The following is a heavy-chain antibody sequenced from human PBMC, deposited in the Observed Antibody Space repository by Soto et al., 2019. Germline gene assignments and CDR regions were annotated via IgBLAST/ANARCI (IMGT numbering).Heavy chain of an antibody. CDR1: GGSFSGYY. D-gene: IGHD3-10*01. V-gene: IGHV4-34*01. CDR3: ARRAWFGELNDH. CDR2: INHSGST. Sequence: QVQLQQWGAGLLKPSETLSLTCAVYGGSFSGYYWSWIRQPPGKGLEWIGEINHSGSTNYNPSLKRRVTISVDTSKNQFSLKLSSVTAADTAVYYCARRAWFGELNDHWGQGTLVTVSS. J-gene: IGHJ4*02.